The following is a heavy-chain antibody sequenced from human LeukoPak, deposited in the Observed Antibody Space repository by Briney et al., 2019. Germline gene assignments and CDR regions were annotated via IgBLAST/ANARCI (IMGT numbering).Heavy chain of an antibody. CDR2: MNPNSGNT. D-gene: IGHD4-17*01. V-gene: IGHV1-8*02. J-gene: IGHJ3*02. Sequence: ASVKVSCKASGYTFTSYGISWVRQAPGQGLEWMGWMNPNSGNTGYAQKFQGRVTMTRNTSISTAYMELSSLRSEDTAVYYCARAADYGDYGAFGIWGQGTMVTVSS. CDR1: GYTFTSYG. CDR3: ARAADYGDYGAFGI.